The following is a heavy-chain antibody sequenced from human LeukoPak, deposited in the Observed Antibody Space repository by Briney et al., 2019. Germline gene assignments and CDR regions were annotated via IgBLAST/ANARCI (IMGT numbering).Heavy chain of an antibody. CDR1: GFTLSSYE. D-gene: IGHD3-10*02. V-gene: IGHV3-48*03. J-gene: IGHJ6*04. Sequence: GGSLRLSCAASGFTLSSYEMNWVRQAAGRGLEWVSYISSSGSTIYYADSVKGRFTISRDNAKNSLYLQMNSLRAGDTAVYYCAELGITMIGGVWGKGTTVTISS. CDR3: AELGITMIGGV. CDR2: ISSSGSTI.